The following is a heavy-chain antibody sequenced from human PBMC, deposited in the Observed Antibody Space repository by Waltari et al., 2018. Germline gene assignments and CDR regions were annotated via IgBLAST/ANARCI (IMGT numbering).Heavy chain of an antibody. D-gene: IGHD6-19*01. CDR2: SNHSGST. V-gene: IGHV4-34*01. CDR1: GGSFSGYY. CDR3: ARQFSSGWYSEY. Sequence: QVQLQQWGAGLLKPSETLSLTCAVYGGSFSGYYWSWIRQSPGKGLEWIGESNHSGSTNYNPSLKSRVTISVDTSKNQFSLKVSSVTAADTAVYYCARQFSSGWYSEYWGQGTLVTVSS. J-gene: IGHJ4*02.